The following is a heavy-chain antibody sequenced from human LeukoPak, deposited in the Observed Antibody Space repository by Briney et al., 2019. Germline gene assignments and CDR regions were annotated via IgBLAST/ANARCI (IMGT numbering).Heavy chain of an antibody. CDR1: GYTFTSSY. V-gene: IGHV1-46*01. CDR2: INPSGAST. Sequence: ASVKVSCKASGYTFTSSYIHWVRQAPGQGLEWMGIINPSGASTSYAQKFQGRVTMTRDTSTSTVYMELSSLKSEDTAVYYCARTSGDQRGAFDIWGQGTMVTVSS. J-gene: IGHJ3*02. D-gene: IGHD4-17*01. CDR3: ARTSGDQRGAFDI.